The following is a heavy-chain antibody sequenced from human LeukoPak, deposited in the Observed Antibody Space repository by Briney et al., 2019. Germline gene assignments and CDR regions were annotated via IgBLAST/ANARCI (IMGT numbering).Heavy chain of an antibody. V-gene: IGHV1-18*01. Sequence: GXXVKVSFKGSGYTFTSYGISWVRQAPGQGVEGMGWISAYNGNTNYTQKLQGRLTMTTHTSTSTAYMELRSPRSDDTAVYYCARERDCSGRSCYSSFFYWGQGTLVTVSS. CDR1: GYTFTSYG. D-gene: IGHD2-15*01. CDR2: ISAYNGNT. CDR3: ARERDCSGRSCYSSFFY. J-gene: IGHJ4*02.